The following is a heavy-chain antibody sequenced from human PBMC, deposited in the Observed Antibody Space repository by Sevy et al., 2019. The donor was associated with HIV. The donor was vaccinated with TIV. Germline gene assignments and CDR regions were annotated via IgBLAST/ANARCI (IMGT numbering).Heavy chain of an antibody. D-gene: IGHD2-2*02. V-gene: IGHV3-23*01. CDR3: AKDKRSLYTHWFDP. CDR2: ISGSGGST. J-gene: IGHJ5*02. Sequence: GGSLRLSCAASGFTFSSYAMSWVRQAPGKGLEWVSAISGSGGSTHYADSVKGRFTISRDNSKNTLYLQMNSLRAEDTAVYYCAKDKRSLYTHWFDPWGQGTLVTVSS. CDR1: GFTFSSYA.